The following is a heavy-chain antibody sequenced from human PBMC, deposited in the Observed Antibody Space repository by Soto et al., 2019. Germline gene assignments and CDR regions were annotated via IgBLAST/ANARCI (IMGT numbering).Heavy chain of an antibody. J-gene: IGHJ4*02. CDR3: ARLLYYDRRGYPVDC. Sequence: SVKVSCKAAGGTFGSYVINWGRRAPGQGLEWMGGIFPIFGLATDAQKFQGRVASTADESTRTAYLELSSQRSEDTAVYYFARLLYYDRRGYPVDCWGQGTMGTVSS. CDR1: GGTFGSYV. D-gene: IGHD3-22*01. CDR2: IFPIFGLA. V-gene: IGHV1-69*13.